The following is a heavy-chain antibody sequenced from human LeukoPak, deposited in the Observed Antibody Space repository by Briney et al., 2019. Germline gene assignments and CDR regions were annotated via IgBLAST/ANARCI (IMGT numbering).Heavy chain of an antibody. CDR3: ARGTESLLYYDVCIGPGVAFDI. CDR2: ISSSSRTI. D-gene: IGHD3-3*01. V-gene: IGHV3-48*02. Sequence: GGSLRISCAASGSTFSSYSMNWVRPAPRKGLEWVSYISSSSRTIYYAESVKGRFTISRDNAKKSLYLQMNSLRDEDTAVCYCARGTESLLYYDVCIGPGVAFDIWGQETMVTVSS. J-gene: IGHJ3*02. CDR1: GSTFSSYS.